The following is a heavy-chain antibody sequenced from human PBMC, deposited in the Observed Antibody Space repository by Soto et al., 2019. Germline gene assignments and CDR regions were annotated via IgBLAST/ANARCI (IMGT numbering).Heavy chain of an antibody. Sequence: PGESLKISCKGSGYSFTSYWISWVRQMPGKGLEWMGRIDPSDSYTNYSPSFQGHVTISADKSISTAYLQWSSLKASDTAMYYCASRDAYYGGQYYYYGMDVWGQGTTVTVSS. CDR2: IDPSDSYT. CDR1: GYSFTSYW. D-gene: IGHD4-17*01. CDR3: ASRDAYYGGQYYYYGMDV. V-gene: IGHV5-10-1*01. J-gene: IGHJ6*02.